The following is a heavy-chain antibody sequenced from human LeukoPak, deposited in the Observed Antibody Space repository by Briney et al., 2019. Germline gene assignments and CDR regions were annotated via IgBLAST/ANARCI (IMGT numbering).Heavy chain of an antibody. CDR2: FDYSGTT. Sequence: SETLSLTCTVSGGSISSSSYYWVWLRQPPGKGLEWIATFDYSGTTYYNPSLKSRVTISVDTSRSQFSLRLSSVTTADSAVYYCARISGSYFDYWGQGTLVTVSS. CDR3: ARISGSYFDY. V-gene: IGHV4-39*01. CDR1: GGSISSSSYY. D-gene: IGHD1-26*01. J-gene: IGHJ4*02.